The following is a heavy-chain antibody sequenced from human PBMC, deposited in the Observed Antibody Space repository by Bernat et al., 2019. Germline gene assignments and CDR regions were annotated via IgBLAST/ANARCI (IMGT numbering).Heavy chain of an antibody. CDR1: GGPISSSSYY. Sequence: QLQLQESGPGLVKPSETLSLTCTVSGGPISSSSYYWGWIRQPPGKGLEWLGRIYYSGSTYYNPSLKSRVTISVDTSKSQFSMKLRCVTAADAAVYYCARRPRDFGSGLDYWGQGTLVTVSS. V-gene: IGHV4-39*01. J-gene: IGHJ4*02. CDR2: IYYSGST. CDR3: ARRPRDFGSGLDY. D-gene: IGHD3-3*01.